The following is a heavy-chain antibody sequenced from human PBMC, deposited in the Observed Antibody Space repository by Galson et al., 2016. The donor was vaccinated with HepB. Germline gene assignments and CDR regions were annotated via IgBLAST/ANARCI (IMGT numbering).Heavy chain of an antibody. CDR1: GGSISTSSFY. V-gene: IGHV4-39*01. J-gene: IGHJ3*01. CDR2: ILYSGTT. D-gene: IGHD5-18*01. Sequence: LSLTCTVSGGSISTSSFYWGWIRQPPGKGLEWIGNILYSGTTYNNPSLKSRVTITVDTSKNQFSLKLTSVTAADTAVYYCARTGRSGASYGGIQGTFDVWGQGTMVTVAS. CDR3: ARTGRSGASYGGIQGTFDV.